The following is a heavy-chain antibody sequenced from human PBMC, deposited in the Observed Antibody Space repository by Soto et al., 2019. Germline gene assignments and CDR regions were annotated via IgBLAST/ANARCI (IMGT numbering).Heavy chain of an antibody. J-gene: IGHJ4*02. V-gene: IGHV3-23*01. CDR3: AKDPRGWCCFDS. Sequence: EVQLLDSGGGLVQPGGSLRLSCAASGFSFSSFAMSWVRQAPGKGLEWVSTFSGSGGSTFDAESVKGRFTISRDNSKNTLSVQMTSLRDEDTAGYYCAKDPRGWCCFDSWGQGTLVTVSS. D-gene: IGHD2-21*01. CDR2: FSGSGGST. CDR1: GFSFSSFA.